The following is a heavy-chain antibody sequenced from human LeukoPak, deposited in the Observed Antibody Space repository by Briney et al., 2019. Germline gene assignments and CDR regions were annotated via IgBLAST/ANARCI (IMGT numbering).Heavy chain of an antibody. CDR1: GGSISSSSYY. CDR2: IYYSGST. J-gene: IGHJ4*02. CDR3: ARQTYYYDSSGYYYFVVSGEYNFDY. D-gene: IGHD3-22*01. Sequence: SETLSLTCTVSGGSISSSSYYWGWIRQPPGKGLEWIGSIYYSGSTYYNPSLKSRVTISVDTSKNQFSLKLSSVTAADTAVYYCARQTYYYDSSGYYYFVVSGEYNFDYWGQGTLVTVSS. V-gene: IGHV4-39*01.